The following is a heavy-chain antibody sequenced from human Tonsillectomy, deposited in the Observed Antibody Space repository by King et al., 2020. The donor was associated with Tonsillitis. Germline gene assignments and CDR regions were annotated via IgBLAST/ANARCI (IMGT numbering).Heavy chain of an antibody. CDR2: ISDSSRAI. D-gene: IGHD2-8*01. CDR3: ARDHATYAQSSDHDY. Sequence: EVQLVESGGGLVQPGGSLRLSCTASGFTFNTYGMNWVRQAPGKGLEWISYISDSSRAIYYADSVKGRFTISRDNAKNSLYLQMNSLRAEDTALYYCARDHATYAQSSDHDYWGQGTLVTVSS. CDR1: GFTFNTYG. J-gene: IGHJ4*02. V-gene: IGHV3-48*04.